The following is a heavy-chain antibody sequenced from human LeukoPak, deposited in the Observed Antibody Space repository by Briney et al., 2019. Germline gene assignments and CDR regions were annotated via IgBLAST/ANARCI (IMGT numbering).Heavy chain of an antibody. V-gene: IGHV3-23*01. D-gene: IGHD3-10*01. CDR1: GFTFSSYA. Sequence: PGGSLRLSCAASGFTFSSYAMSWVRRAPGKGREWVSAISGSGGSTYYADSVKGRFTISRDNSKNTLYLQMNSLRAEDTAVYYCAKDHTPFRDYFDYWGQGTLVTVSS. CDR2: ISGSGGST. J-gene: IGHJ4*02. CDR3: AKDHTPFRDYFDY.